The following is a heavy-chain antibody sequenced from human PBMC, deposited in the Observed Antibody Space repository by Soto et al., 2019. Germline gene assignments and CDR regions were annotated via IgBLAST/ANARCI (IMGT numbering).Heavy chain of an antibody. Sequence: QVQLQESGPGPVKPSETLSLTCIVSGGSVSSGNYYWSWIRQPPGKGLEWIGHIYYSGSTNHNPSLKNRVTISVDTSKNQFSLRLSSVTAADTAVYYCARDLLGRKPIGRGYIYVGQGWFDPWGQGTLVTVSS. CDR2: IYYSGST. V-gene: IGHV4-61*01. CDR1: GGSVSSGNYY. J-gene: IGHJ5*02. D-gene: IGHD5-18*01. CDR3: ARDLLGRKPIGRGYIYVGQGWFDP.